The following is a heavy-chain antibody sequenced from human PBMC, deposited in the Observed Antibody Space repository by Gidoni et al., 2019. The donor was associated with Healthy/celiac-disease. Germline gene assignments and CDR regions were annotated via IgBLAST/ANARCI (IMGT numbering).Heavy chain of an antibody. D-gene: IGHD2-21*02. CDR3: ASPGIVVVTAAGVFDI. V-gene: IGHV3-7*01. CDR1: GFPFSSSW. Sequence: EVQLVESGGGLVQPGGSLRLSCAASGFPFSSSWMSWVRQAPGKGLEWVANIKQDGSEKYYVDSVKGRFTISRDNAKNSLYLQMNSLRAEDTAVYYCASPGIVVVTAAGVFDIWGQGTMVTVSS. J-gene: IGHJ3*02. CDR2: IKQDGSEK.